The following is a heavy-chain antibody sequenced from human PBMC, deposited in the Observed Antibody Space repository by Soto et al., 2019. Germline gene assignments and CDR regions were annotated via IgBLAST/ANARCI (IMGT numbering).Heavy chain of an antibody. D-gene: IGHD2-2*01. V-gene: IGHV3-48*01. CDR3: AKDSAYCSSTSCYLWFDP. CDR1: GFTFSRYS. J-gene: IGHJ5*02. Sequence: GGSLRLSCAASGFTFSRYSMNWVRQAPGKGLEWVAFISSNSNSKYYADSVKGRFTISRDNSKNTLYLQMNSLRAEDTAVYYCAKDSAYCSSTSCYLWFDPWGQGTLVTVSS. CDR2: ISSNSNSK.